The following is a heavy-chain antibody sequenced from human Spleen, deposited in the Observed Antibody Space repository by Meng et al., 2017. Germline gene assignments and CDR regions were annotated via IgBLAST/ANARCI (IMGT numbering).Heavy chain of an antibody. CDR2: MNPNNGNT. V-gene: IGHV1-8*03. J-gene: IGHJ4*02. Sequence: ASVKVSCKASGYTFTNYDFNWVRQATGQGLEWMGWMNPNNGNTGYARKFQGRVTITRNTSISTAYMELSSLRSEDTAVYYCARNVRETSYFDYWGQGTLVTVSS. CDR3: ARNVRETSYFDY. D-gene: IGHD1-26*01. CDR1: GYTFTNYD.